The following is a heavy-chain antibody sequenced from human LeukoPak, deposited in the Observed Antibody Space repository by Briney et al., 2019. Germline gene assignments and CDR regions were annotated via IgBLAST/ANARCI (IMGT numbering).Heavy chain of an antibody. D-gene: IGHD2-2*03. CDR1: GGSISSGGYY. CDR2: IYHSGST. Sequence: SETLSLTCTVSGGSISSGGYYWSWIRQPPGKGLEWIGYIYHSGSTYYNPSLKSRVTISVDTSKNQFSLKLSSVTAADTAVYYCARGHGYYYYYGMDVWGQGTTVTVSS. V-gene: IGHV4-30-2*01. CDR3: ARGHGYYYYYGMDV. J-gene: IGHJ6*02.